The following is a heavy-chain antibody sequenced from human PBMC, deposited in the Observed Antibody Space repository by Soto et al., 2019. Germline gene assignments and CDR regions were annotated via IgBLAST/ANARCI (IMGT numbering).Heavy chain of an antibody. CDR1: VFTSSTNY. D-gene: IGHD1-26*01. CDR3: ARGAPGSPFAT. J-gene: IGHJ5*02. CDR2: IYSGGAI. Sequence: PGGSLRLSCAASVFTSSTNYMSRVRQAPGKGLEWVSVIYSGGAIHYGDSVKGRFTISRDNSKNTLYLQMNSLRAEDTAVYYCARGAPGSPFATWGQGALVTVSS. V-gene: IGHV3-53*01.